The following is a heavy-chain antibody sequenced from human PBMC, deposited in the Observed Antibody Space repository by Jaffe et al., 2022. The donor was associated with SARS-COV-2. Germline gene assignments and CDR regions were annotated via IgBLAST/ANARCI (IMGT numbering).Heavy chain of an antibody. CDR2: IKKDGSEK. CDR3: ARGDYYDSSGYYLGY. D-gene: IGHD3-22*01. CDR1: GFTFSNYW. V-gene: IGHV3-7*01. J-gene: IGHJ4*02. Sequence: EVQLVESGGGLVQPGGSLRLSCAASGFTFSNYWMSWVRQAPGKGLEWVANIKKDGSEKYYVDSMKGRFTISRDNAKNSLYLQMNSLRAEDTAVYYCARGDYYDSSGYYLGYWGQGTLVTVSS.